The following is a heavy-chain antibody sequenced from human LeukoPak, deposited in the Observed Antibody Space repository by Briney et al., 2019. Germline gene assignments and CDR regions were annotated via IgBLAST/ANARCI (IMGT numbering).Heavy chain of an antibody. V-gene: IGHV3-23*01. D-gene: IGHD2-15*01. CDR2: ISGSGGST. CDR1: GFTFRTYS. J-gene: IGHJ5*02. CDR3: AKYPDIVVVVAAYGNWFDP. Sequence: PGGSLRLSCTVSGFTFRTYSMNWVRQAPGKGLEWVSAISGSGGSTYYADSVKGRFTISRDNSKNTLYLQMNSLRAEDTAVYYCAKYPDIVVVVAAYGNWFDPWGQGTLVTVSS.